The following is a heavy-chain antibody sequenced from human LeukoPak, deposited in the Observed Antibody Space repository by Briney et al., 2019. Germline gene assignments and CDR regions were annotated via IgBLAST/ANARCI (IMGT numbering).Heavy chain of an antibody. CDR3: AKGTKGGYSYGYR. Sequence: PGGSLRLSCAASGFTFSSYAMSWVRQAPGKGLEWVSAISGSGGSTYYADSVKGRSTISRDNSKNTLYLQMNSLRAEDTAVYYCAKGTKGGYSYGYRWGQGTLVTVSS. CDR2: ISGSGGST. D-gene: IGHD5-18*01. V-gene: IGHV3-23*01. CDR1: GFTFSSYA. J-gene: IGHJ4*02.